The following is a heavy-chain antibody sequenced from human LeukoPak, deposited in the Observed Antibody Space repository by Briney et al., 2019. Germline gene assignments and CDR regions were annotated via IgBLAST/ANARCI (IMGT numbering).Heavy chain of an antibody. CDR3: ARDSRWLLDY. V-gene: IGHV3-23*01. D-gene: IGHD6-19*01. CDR2: ISGSGGST. J-gene: IGHJ4*02. CDR1: GFTFSSYA. Sequence: GGSLRLSCAASGFTFSSYAMSWVRLAPGKGLEWVSAISGSGGSTYYADSVKGRFTISRDNSKNTLYLQMNSLRAEDTAVYFCARDSRWLLDYWGQGTLITVSS.